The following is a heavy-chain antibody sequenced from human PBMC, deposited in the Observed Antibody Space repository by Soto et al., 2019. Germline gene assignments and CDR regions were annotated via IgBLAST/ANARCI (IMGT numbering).Heavy chain of an antibody. CDR2: SIPIFGTA. Sequence: QVQLVQSGAEVKKPGSSVKVSCKSSGGTFSSYAISWVRQAPGQGLEWMGGSIPIFGTANYAQKFQGRVTITADESTSTASMELSSLRSEDTAVYYCARDSGGTTVAFGMDVWGQGTTVTVSS. V-gene: IGHV1-69*01. CDR1: GGTFSSYA. CDR3: ARDSGGTTVAFGMDV. D-gene: IGHD4-17*01. J-gene: IGHJ6*02.